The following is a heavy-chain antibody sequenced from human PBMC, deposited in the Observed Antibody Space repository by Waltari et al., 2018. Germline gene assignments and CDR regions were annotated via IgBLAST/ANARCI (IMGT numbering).Heavy chain of an antibody. J-gene: IGHJ3*01. CDR2: ISWNGGSK. CDR1: GLTFDDYA. V-gene: IGHV3-9*01. Sequence: EVPLVESGGGLVQPGRSLILPCVASGLTFDDYAMHWVRQAPGKGLEWVAGISWNGGSKEYADSVKGRFTISRDNAKNSLYLQMNSLTPEDTALYFCATRGGLAFDFWGQGTMVTVSS. CDR3: ATRGGLAFDF. D-gene: IGHD3-16*01.